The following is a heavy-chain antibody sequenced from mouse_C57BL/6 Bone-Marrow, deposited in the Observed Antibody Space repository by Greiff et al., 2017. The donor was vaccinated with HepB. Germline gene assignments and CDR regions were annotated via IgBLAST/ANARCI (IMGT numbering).Heavy chain of an antibody. CDR3: ARTPFTTVVATGGFYYAMDY. CDR2: ISSGSSTI. D-gene: IGHD1-1*01. CDR1: GFTFSDYG. Sequence: EVKLMESGGGLVKPGGSLKLSCAASGFTFSDYGMHWVRQAPEKGLEWVAYISSGSSTIYYADTVKGRFTISRDNAKNTLFLHMTSLRSKDTAMYYCARTPFTTVVATGGFYYAMDYWGQGTSVTVSS. V-gene: IGHV5-17*01. J-gene: IGHJ4*01.